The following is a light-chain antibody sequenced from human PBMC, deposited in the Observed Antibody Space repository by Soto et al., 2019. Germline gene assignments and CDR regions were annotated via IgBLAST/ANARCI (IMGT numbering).Light chain of an antibody. V-gene: IGLV3-21*02. J-gene: IGLJ3*02. CDR3: QVWDSSIDHPGL. CDR1: NIGSRA. Sequence: SYELTQPPSVSVAPGRTARISCGGNNIGSRAVHWYQEKPGQAPVLVVYDDRDRPSGIPDRFSGSNSGNTATLTISRVEAGDEADYYCQVWDSSIDHPGLFGGGTQLTVL. CDR2: DDR.